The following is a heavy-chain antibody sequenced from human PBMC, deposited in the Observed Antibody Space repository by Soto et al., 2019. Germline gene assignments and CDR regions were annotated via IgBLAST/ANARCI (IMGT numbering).Heavy chain of an antibody. CDR3: AREGGSGNYRYYDMDV. CDR1: GGTFSSYA. Sequence: QVQLVQSGAEVKKPGSSVKVPCKASGGTFSSYAISWVRQAPGQGLEWMGGIIPIFGTANYAQKFQGRVTITADDSTSTAYMGLSSLRSEDTAVYYCAREGGSGNYRYYDMDVWGQGTTVTVSS. V-gene: IGHV1-69*12. J-gene: IGHJ6*02. CDR2: IIPIFGTA. D-gene: IGHD3-10*01.